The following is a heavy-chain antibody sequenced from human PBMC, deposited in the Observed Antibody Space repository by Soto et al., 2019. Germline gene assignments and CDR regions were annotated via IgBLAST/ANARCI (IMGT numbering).Heavy chain of an antibody. CDR1: GFAFSSYA. Sequence: EVQLLESGGGLVQPGGSLRLSSASSGFAFSSYAFSWVRQAPGKGLDWVSSIGIGGDIYYADSVKGRFAISRDNSKNTLFLQMIGLRAEDTAVYYCGTGTTHSVFDIWGHGTMVTVSS. V-gene: IGHV3-23*01. CDR3: GTGTTHSVFDI. CDR2: IGIGGDI. J-gene: IGHJ3*02. D-gene: IGHD1-1*01.